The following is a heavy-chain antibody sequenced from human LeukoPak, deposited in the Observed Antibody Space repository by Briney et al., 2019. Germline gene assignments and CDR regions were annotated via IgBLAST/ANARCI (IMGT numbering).Heavy chain of an antibody. J-gene: IGHJ6*03. CDR1: GFTLDDYA. D-gene: IGHD2-2*01. Sequence: GGSLRLSCVASGFTLDDYAMHWVRQAPGKGLEWVSLISWDGGSTYYADSVKGRFTISRDNSKNSLYLQMNSLRTEDTALYYCAKDNVDCSSTSCYHYMDVWGKGTTVTVSS. V-gene: IGHV3-43*01. CDR3: AKDNVDCSSTSCYHYMDV. CDR2: ISWDGGST.